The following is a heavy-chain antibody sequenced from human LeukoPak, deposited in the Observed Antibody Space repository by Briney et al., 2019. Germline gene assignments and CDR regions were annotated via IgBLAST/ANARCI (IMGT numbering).Heavy chain of an antibody. D-gene: IGHD2-15*01. CDR2: ISAYNGNT. V-gene: IGHV1-18*01. CDR1: GYTFTSYG. CDR3: ARYSGQQLLRGPVDY. Sequence: ASVKVSCKASGYTFTSYGISSVRQAPGQGLEWMGWISAYNGNTNYAQKLQGRVTITRDTSTRTVYMELSRLRSEDTAVYYCARYSGQQLLRGPVDYWGQGTLVTVSS. J-gene: IGHJ4*02.